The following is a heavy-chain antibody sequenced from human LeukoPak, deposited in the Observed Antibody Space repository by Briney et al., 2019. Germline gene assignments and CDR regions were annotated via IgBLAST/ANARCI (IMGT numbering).Heavy chain of an antibody. V-gene: IGHV3-21*01. CDR1: GFTFSSYS. CDR2: ISSSSSYI. Sequence: GGSLRLSCAASGFTFSSYSMNWVRQAPGKGLEWVSSISSSSSYIYYADSVKGRFTISRDNAKNSLYLQMNSLRAGDTAVYYCARDGGYCSSTSCYMRLYYYYYYMDVWGKGTTVTVSS. D-gene: IGHD2-2*02. CDR3: ARDGGYCSSTSCYMRLYYYYYYMDV. J-gene: IGHJ6*03.